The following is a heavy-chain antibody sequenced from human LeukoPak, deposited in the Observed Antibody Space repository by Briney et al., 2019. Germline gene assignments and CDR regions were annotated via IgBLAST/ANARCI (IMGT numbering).Heavy chain of an antibody. CDR1: GFTFRNYG. V-gene: IGHV3-23*01. D-gene: IGHD6-6*01. CDR2: LSDGGTRI. J-gene: IGHJ4*02. Sequence: PGGSLRLSCIASGFTFRNYGMSWVRQAPGKGLEWVSGLSDGGTRIFYADSVKGRFTVSRDNSKNTLYLQMDSLRAEDTAVYYCANTHCDSSPIVWNFWGQGPLVTVSS. CDR3: ANTHCDSSPIVWNF.